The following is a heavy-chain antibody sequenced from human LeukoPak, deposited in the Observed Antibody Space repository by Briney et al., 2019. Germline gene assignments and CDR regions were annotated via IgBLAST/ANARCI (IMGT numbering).Heavy chain of an antibody. CDR3: ARESATIAARPDRRRDAFDI. Sequence: GGFLRLSCAASGFSFSDYYMSWIRQAPGKGLEWVSSISSSGNTIYYADSVKGRFTISRDNAKNSLSLQMNSLRAEDTAVYYCARESATIAARPDRRRDAFDIWGQGTMVTVSS. V-gene: IGHV3-11*04. CDR2: ISSSGNTI. CDR1: GFSFSDYY. D-gene: IGHD6-6*01. J-gene: IGHJ3*02.